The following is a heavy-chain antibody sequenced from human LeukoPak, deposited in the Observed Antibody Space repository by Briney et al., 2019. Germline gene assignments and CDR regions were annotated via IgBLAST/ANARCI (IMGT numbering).Heavy chain of an antibody. Sequence: AGGSLRLSCAASGFTFSAYTMTWVRQAPGKGLEWVSSIGITSSSIYYADSVKGRFTISRDNAKNSLYLQMNSLRAEDTAIYFCARLYAYSNGYDANWGQGTLVTVSS. V-gene: IGHV3-21*01. CDR2: IGITSSSI. CDR1: GFTFSAYT. CDR3: ARLYAYSNGYDAN. J-gene: IGHJ4*02. D-gene: IGHD5-18*01.